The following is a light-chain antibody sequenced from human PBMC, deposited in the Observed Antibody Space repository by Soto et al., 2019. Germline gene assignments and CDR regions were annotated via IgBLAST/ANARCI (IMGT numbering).Light chain of an antibody. CDR3: QRYDSYST. CDR2: KAS. J-gene: IGKJ4*01. Sequence: DIQMTQSPSTLSASVGDRVTITCRASQSISNWLAWYQQKPGKAPKLLIYKASSLESGVPSRFSGSGSGTEFTLTISSLQPDDFATYYCQRYDSYSTFGGGTKVEIK. CDR1: QSISNW. V-gene: IGKV1-5*03.